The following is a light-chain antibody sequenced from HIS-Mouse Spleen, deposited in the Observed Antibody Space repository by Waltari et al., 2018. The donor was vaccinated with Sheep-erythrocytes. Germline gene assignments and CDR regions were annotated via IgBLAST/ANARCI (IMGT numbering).Light chain of an antibody. V-gene: IGKV4-1*01. CDR1: QSVLYSSNNKKY. CDR3: QQYYSTPLT. J-gene: IGKJ4*01. Sequence: DIVMTQSPDPLAVSLGERAPINCKSSQSVLYSSNNKKYLAWYQQKPGQPPKLLIYWASTRESGVPDRFSGSGSGTDFTLTISSLQAEDVAVYYCQQYYSTPLTFGGGTK. CDR2: WAS.